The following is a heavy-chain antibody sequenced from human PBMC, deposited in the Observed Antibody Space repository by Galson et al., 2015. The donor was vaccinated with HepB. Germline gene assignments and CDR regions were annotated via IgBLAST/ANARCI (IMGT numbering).Heavy chain of an antibody. CDR1: GYTFTGYY. D-gene: IGHD2-2*01. CDR3: ARGRTYCSSTSCHSFDY. V-gene: IGHV1-2*02. Sequence: SVKVSCKASGYTFTGYYMHWVRPAPRQGLEWMGWINPNSGGTNYAQKFQGRVTMTRDTSISTAYMELSRLRSDDTAVYYGARGRTYCSSTSCHSFDYWGQGTLVTVSS. CDR2: INPNSGGT. J-gene: IGHJ4*02.